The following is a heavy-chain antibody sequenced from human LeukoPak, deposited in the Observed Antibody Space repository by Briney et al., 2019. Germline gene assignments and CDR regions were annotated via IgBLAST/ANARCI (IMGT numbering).Heavy chain of an antibody. Sequence: SETLSLTCSVSGGSISSYYWSWIRQPPGKGLEWIGYTYYSESADYNPSLKSRVTMSVDTSKNQFSLKLSSVTAADTAVYYCARDRTSYGDYYYYYMDVWGKGTTVTISS. CDR1: GGSISSYY. D-gene: IGHD5-18*01. J-gene: IGHJ6*03. CDR2: TYYSESA. CDR3: ARDRTSYGDYYYYYMDV. V-gene: IGHV4-59*12.